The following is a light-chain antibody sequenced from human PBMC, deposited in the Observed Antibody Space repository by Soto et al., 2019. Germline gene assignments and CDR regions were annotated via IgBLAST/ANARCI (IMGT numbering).Light chain of an antibody. CDR2: GAS. Sequence: DIVLTQSPGTLSLSPGERATLSCRASQSVSSSYLAWYQQKPGQAPRLLICGASNRATGIPDRFSGSGSGTDFTLTISRLEPEDFAVYYCQQYDNSPLTFGGGTKVDIK. CDR3: QQYDNSPLT. J-gene: IGKJ4*01. CDR1: QSVSSSY. V-gene: IGKV3-20*01.